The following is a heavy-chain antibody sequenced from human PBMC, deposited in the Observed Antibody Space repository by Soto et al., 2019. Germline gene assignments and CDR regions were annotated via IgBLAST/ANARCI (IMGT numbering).Heavy chain of an antibody. D-gene: IGHD6-19*01. Sequence: PSETLSLTCTVSGDSVSSGSKCWSWVRQPPGKALEWIAYICSSVSTNYNPSLKSRVTISRDTSKNQLSLRMTSVTAEDTAVYFCARSGGGSGWLGGQGTLVTVSS. J-gene: IGHJ4*02. CDR1: GDSVSSGSKC. CDR2: ICSSVST. V-gene: IGHV4-61*01. CDR3: ARSGGGSGWL.